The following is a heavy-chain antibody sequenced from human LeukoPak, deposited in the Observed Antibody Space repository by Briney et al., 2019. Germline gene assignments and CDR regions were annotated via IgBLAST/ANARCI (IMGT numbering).Heavy chain of an antibody. D-gene: IGHD4-17*01. Sequence: SVKVSCKASGGTFSSYAISWVRQAPGQGLEWMGGIIPIFGTANYAQKFQGRVTITTDESTSTAYMELSSLRSEDAAAYYCATGPTGGFDYWGQGTLVTVSS. CDR3: ATGPTGGFDY. CDR2: IIPIFGTA. V-gene: IGHV1-69*05. CDR1: GGTFSSYA. J-gene: IGHJ4*02.